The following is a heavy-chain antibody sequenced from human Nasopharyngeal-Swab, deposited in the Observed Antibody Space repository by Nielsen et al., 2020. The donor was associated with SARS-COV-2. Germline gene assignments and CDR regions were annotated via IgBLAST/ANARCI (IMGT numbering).Heavy chain of an antibody. J-gene: IGHJ6*03. V-gene: IGHV4-38-2*02. Sequence: SETLSLTCTVSGYSISSGYYWGWIRQPPGKGLEWFGSIYHSGSTYYNPSLKSRVTISVDTSKNQFSLKLSSVTAADTAVYYCARYGVDTAMVTDYYYYYMDVWGKGTTVTVSS. CDR3: ARYGVDTAMVTDYYYYYMDV. D-gene: IGHD5-18*01. CDR2: IYHSGST. CDR1: GYSISSGYY.